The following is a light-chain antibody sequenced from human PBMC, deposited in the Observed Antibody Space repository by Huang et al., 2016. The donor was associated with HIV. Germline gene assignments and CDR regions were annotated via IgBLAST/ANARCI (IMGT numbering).Light chain of an antibody. CDR3: QQRSKWPLT. CDR1: QIVSDF. Sequence: EIVLTQSPATLSLSPGQRVTLSCRASQIVSDFLAWYQQKPGQATMILIYDASTRATGIPASFSGSGAGTDFTLTISSLEPEDFAVYYCQQRSKWPLTFGGGTKVESK. V-gene: IGKV3-11*01. CDR2: DAS. J-gene: IGKJ4*01.